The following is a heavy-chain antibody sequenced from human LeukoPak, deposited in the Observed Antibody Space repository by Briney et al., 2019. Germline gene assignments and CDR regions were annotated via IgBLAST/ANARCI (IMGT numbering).Heavy chain of an antibody. Sequence: ASVKVSCKASGYTFTGYYMHWVRQAPGQGLEWMGWINPNSGGTNYAQKFQGRVTMTRDTSISTAYMELSRLRSDDTAVYYCAREPAAADPNWFDPWGQGTLVTVSS. CDR3: AREPAAADPNWFDP. CDR1: GYTFTGYY. CDR2: INPNSGGT. J-gene: IGHJ5*02. D-gene: IGHD6-13*01. V-gene: IGHV1-2*02.